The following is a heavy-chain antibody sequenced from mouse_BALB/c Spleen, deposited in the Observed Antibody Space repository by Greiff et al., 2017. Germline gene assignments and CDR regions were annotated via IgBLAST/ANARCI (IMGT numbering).Heavy chain of an antibody. CDR3: ARPHDDGYAMDY. V-gene: IGHV2-6-2*01. J-gene: IGHJ4*01. CDR1: GFSLTSYG. Sequence: VQLQESGPDLVAPSQSLSITYTVSGFSLTSYGVHWVRQPPGKGLEWLVVIWSDGSTTYNSALKSRLSISKDNSKSQVFLKMNSLQTDDTAMYYCARPHDDGYAMDYWGQGTSVTVSS. D-gene: IGHD2-12*01. CDR2: IWSDGST.